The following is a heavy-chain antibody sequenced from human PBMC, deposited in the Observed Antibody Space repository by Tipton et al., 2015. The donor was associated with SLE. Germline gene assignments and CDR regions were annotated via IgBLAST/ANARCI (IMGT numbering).Heavy chain of an antibody. Sequence: GSLRLSCAASGLTVSNNYMSWVRQAPGKGLEWVSVLFRGGSTYYADSVKGRFIISRDNSKNTLFLQMNSLRVEDTAIYYCAKVIYFGYENWYFDLWGRGTLVTVSS. CDR1: GLTVSNNY. J-gene: IGHJ2*01. CDR3: AKVIYFGYENWYFDL. V-gene: IGHV3-53*01. D-gene: IGHD5-12*01. CDR2: LFRGGST.